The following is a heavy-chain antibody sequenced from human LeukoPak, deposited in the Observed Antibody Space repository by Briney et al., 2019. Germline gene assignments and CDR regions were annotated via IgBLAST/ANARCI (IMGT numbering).Heavy chain of an antibody. CDR1: GYTFTGYY. V-gene: IGHV1-2*02. CDR3: ARGGSYYLTPIDY. J-gene: IGHJ4*02. Sequence: GASVKVSCKASGYTFTGYYMHWVRQAPGQGLEWMGWINPNSGGTNYAQKFQARVTMTRDTSISTAYMELSRLRSNDTAVYYCARGGSYYLTPIDYWGQGTLVTVSS. D-gene: IGHD3-10*01. CDR2: INPNSGGT.